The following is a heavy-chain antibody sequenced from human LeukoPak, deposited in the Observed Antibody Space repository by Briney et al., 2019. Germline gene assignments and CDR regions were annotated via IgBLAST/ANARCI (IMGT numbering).Heavy chain of an antibody. V-gene: IGHV3-9*01. D-gene: IGHD3-22*01. Sequence: SLRLSCAASGFTFDDYAMHWVRQAPGKGLEWVSGISWNSGSIGYADSVKGRFTISRDNAKNSLYLQMNSLRAEDTAVYYCARGHYDSSGYFYWGQGTLVTVSS. J-gene: IGHJ4*02. CDR3: ARGHYDSSGYFY. CDR1: GFTFDDYA. CDR2: ISWNSGSI.